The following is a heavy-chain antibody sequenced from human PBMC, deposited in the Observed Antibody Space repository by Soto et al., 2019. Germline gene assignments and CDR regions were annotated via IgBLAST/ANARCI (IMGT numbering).Heavy chain of an antibody. J-gene: IGHJ4*02. CDR2: ISWNSGSI. D-gene: IGHD2-2*01. CDR1: GFTFDDYA. Sequence: SLRLSCAASGFTFDDYAMHWVRQAPGKGLEWVSGISWNSGSIGYADSVKGRFTISRDNAKNSLYLQMNSLRAEDTALYYCAKVSVPAAMMDYFDYWGQGTLVTVSS. V-gene: IGHV3-9*01. CDR3: AKVSVPAAMMDYFDY.